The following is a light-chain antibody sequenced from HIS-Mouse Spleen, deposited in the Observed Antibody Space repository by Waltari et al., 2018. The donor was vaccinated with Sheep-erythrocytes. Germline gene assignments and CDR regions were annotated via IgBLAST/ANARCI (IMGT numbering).Light chain of an antibody. CDR1: ESVLYSSNNQNY. J-gene: IGKJ4*01. CDR3: QQYYSTPLT. CDR2: WAS. Sequence: DIVMTQSPDSLAVSLCERATINCKSSESVLYSSNNQNYLAWYQQKPGQPPQLLIYWASTRESRVPDRFSGSGSGTDFTLTISSLQAEDVAVYYCQQYYSTPLTFGGGTKVEIK. V-gene: IGKV4-1*01.